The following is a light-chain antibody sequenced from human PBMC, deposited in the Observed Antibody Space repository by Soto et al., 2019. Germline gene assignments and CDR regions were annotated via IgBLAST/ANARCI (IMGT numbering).Light chain of an antibody. V-gene: IGKV3-20*01. CDR3: QQWHSSPSIT. J-gene: IGKJ5*01. CDR1: QSVSNNY. Sequence: EVVLTQSPGTLSLSPGERATLSCRASQSVSNNYLAWYQQKPGQAPRLLLYGASNRATGVPDRFSGSGSGTDFTLTISSLEPADFAVYFCQQWHSSPSITFGQGTRLEIK. CDR2: GAS.